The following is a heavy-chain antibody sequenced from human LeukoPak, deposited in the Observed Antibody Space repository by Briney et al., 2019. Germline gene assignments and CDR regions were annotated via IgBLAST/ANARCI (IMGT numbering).Heavy chain of an antibody. Sequence: PGGSLSLSCAASGFTFSSYAMSWVRQAPGWGLEWVSTITGSGGRTYYADSVKGRFTISRDSSKSTLYLQMNSLRAEDTAVYYCARREEGTSRWSSGYWGQGTLVTVSS. CDR2: ITGSGGRT. J-gene: IGHJ4*02. V-gene: IGHV3-23*01. CDR3: ARREEGTSRWSSGY. D-gene: IGHD6-19*01. CDR1: GFTFSSYA.